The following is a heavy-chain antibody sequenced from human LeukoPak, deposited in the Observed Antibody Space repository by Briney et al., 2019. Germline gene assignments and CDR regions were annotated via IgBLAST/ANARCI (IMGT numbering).Heavy chain of an antibody. V-gene: IGHV4-38-2*01. Sequence: PAETLSLTCAVSGYSISSGYYWSWIRQPPGKGLEWIGSIYRSGSTYYNPSLKSRVTISLDTSKNQFSLKLSSVNAADTAVYYCARLWCGTACYYYYYYYMYVWCKGTTVTVSS. CDR1: GYSISSGYY. CDR3: ARLWCGTACYYYYYYYMYV. D-gene: IGHD2-2*01. J-gene: IGHJ6*03. CDR2: IYRSGST.